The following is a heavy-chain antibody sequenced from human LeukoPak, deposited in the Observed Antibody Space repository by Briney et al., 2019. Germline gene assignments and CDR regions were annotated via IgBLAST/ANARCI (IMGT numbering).Heavy chain of an antibody. Sequence: ASVKVSCKASGYTFTSYGISWVRQAPGQGLEWMGWISAYNGNTNYAQKLQGRVTMTTDTSTSTAYMELRSLRSDDTAVYYCATGPPYCTNGVCYTDYFDYWGQGTLVTVSS. J-gene: IGHJ4*02. CDR3: ATGPPYCTNGVCYTDYFDY. CDR1: GYTFTSYG. D-gene: IGHD2-8*01. V-gene: IGHV1-18*04. CDR2: ISAYNGNT.